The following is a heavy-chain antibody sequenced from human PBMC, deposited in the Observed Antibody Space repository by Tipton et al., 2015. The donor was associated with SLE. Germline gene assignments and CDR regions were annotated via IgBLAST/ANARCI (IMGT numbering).Heavy chain of an antibody. CDR2: IYYSGGT. J-gene: IGHJ4*02. D-gene: IGHD3-3*01. V-gene: IGHV4-59*01. CDR1: GGSISNYN. CDR3: ARSYYDFWSASVRGYFDY. Sequence: TLPLTCTVSGGSISNYNWTWIRQPPGKGLEWIGYIYYSGGTNYNPSLKSRVTISVDTSKNQFSLKLNSVTAADTAVYYCARSYYDFWSASVRGYFDYWGQGTLVTVSS.